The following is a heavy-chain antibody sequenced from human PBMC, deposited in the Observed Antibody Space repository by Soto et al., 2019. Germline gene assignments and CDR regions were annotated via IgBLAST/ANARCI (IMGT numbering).Heavy chain of an antibody. CDR3: ARDVASGGIFLGQGNWFDP. CDR1: GGSISSGGYY. V-gene: IGHV4-31*03. J-gene: IGHJ5*02. CDR2: IYYSGST. D-gene: IGHD2-15*01. Sequence: QVQLQESGPGLVKPSQTLSLTCTVSGGSISSGGYYWSWIRQHPGKGREWIGYIYYSGSTYYNPSLKRRVTISVDTPKNQFSLKLSSVTAADTAVYYCARDVASGGIFLGQGNWFDPWGQGTLVTVSS.